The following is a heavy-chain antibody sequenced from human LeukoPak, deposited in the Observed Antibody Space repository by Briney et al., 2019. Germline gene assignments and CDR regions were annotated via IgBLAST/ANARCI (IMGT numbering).Heavy chain of an antibody. D-gene: IGHD1-26*01. CDR1: GGSISSYY. Sequence: KPSETLSLTCTVSGGSISSYYWTWIRQPPGKGLEWIGYIYYSGSTNSNPSLKSRVTISVDTSKNQFSLKLSSVTAAGTAVYYCARGSSYYYYYMDVWGKGTTVTVSS. CDR2: IYYSGST. V-gene: IGHV4-59*01. CDR3: ARGSSYYYYYMDV. J-gene: IGHJ6*03.